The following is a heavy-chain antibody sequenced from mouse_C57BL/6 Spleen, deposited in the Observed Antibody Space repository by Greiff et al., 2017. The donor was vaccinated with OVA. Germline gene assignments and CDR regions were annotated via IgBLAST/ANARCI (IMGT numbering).Heavy chain of an antibody. CDR2: IHPSDSDT. Sequence: QVQLQQPGAELVKPGASVKVSCKASGYTFTSYWMHWVKQRPGQGLEWIGRIHPSDSDTNYNQKFKGKATLTVDKSSSTAYMQLSSLTSEYSAVYYCAIKSGAYGNYLLDDWGQGTSVTVSS. V-gene: IGHV1-74*01. CDR1: GYTFTSYW. D-gene: IGHD2-1*01. CDR3: AIKSGAYGNYLLDD. J-gene: IGHJ4*01.